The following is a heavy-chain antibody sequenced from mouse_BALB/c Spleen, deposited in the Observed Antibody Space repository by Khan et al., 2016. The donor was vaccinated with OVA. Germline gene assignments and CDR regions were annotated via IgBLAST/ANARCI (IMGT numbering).Heavy chain of an antibody. J-gene: IGHJ2*01. CDR2: ISYSGGT. CDR3: ARGNYYGYYFDY. V-gene: IGHV3-2*02. Sequence: QLEESGPGLVKPSQSLSLTCTVTGYSITSGYAWNWIRQFPGNKLEWMGYISYSGGTSYNPSLKSRISITRDTSKNQFFLQLNSVTTEDTATYYCARGNYYGYYFDYWGQGTPLPGSS. CDR1: GYSITSGYA. D-gene: IGHD1-1*01.